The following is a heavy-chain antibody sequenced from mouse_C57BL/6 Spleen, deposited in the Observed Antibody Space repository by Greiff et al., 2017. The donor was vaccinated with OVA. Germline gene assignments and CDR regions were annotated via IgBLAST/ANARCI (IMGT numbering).Heavy chain of an antibody. Sequence: QVQLKESGAELVRPGTSVKVSCKASGYAFTNYLIEWVKQRPGQGLEWIGVINPGSGGTNYNEKFKGKATLTADKSSSTAYMQLSSLTSEDSAVYFCATYGNYGYFDVWGTGTTVTVSS. D-gene: IGHD2-1*01. V-gene: IGHV1-54*01. CDR1: GYAFTNYL. CDR2: INPGSGGT. CDR3: ATYGNYGYFDV. J-gene: IGHJ1*03.